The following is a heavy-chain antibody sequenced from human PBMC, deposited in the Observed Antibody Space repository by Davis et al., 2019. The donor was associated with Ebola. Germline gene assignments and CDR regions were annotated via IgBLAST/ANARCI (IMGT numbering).Heavy chain of an antibody. D-gene: IGHD5-12*01. CDR1: GFSVTTGYY. V-gene: IGHV4-38-2*02. J-gene: IGHJ5*02. CDR2: IHNTGNT. Sequence: GSLRLSCSVSGFSVTTGYYWGWIRQPPGKGLEWIGSIHNTGNTYYNPSLKSRVTISIDTSNNQFSLKLSSVTAADTAVFYCARNPHIEVNRVATIYWFDPWGPGTLVTVSS. CDR3: ARNPHIEVNRVATIYWFDP.